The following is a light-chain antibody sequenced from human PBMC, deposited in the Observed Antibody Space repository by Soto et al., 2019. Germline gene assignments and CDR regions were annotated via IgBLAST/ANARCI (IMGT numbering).Light chain of an antibody. CDR1: ESVSIY. CDR3: QQRSVGVT. Sequence: EIALPQSPATLSLSPGERATLSCRASESVSIYLGWYQQKPGQSPRPPIYDASNRATGIPARFSGSVSGTDLTLTISSLEPEDFAVYFCQQRSVGVTCGQGTRLEIK. V-gene: IGKV3-11*01. J-gene: IGKJ5*01. CDR2: DAS.